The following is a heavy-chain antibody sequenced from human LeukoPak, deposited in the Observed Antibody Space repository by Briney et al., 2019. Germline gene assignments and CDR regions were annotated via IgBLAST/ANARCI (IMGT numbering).Heavy chain of an antibody. V-gene: IGHV1-18*01. D-gene: IGHD5-24*01. Sequence: ASVKVSCKASGYTFTSYGISWVRQAPGQGLEWMGWISAYNGNTNYAQKLQGRVTMTTDKSTSTAYMELRSLRSDDTAVYYCARTMATADLFDYWGQGTLVTVSS. CDR3: ARTMATADLFDY. CDR1: GYTFTSYG. J-gene: IGHJ4*02. CDR2: ISAYNGNT.